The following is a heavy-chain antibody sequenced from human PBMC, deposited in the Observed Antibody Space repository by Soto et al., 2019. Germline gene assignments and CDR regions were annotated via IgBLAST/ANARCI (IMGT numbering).Heavy chain of an antibody. CDR3: AKDRDHEAFDI. Sequence: QVQLVESGGGVVQPGRSLRLSCAASGFTFSSYGMHWVRQAPGKGLEWVAVISYDGSNKYYADSVKGRFTISRDNSKNPLYLQMNSLRAEDTAVYYCAKDRDHEAFDIWGQGTMVTVSS. CDR1: GFTFSSYG. V-gene: IGHV3-30*18. J-gene: IGHJ3*02. CDR2: ISYDGSNK.